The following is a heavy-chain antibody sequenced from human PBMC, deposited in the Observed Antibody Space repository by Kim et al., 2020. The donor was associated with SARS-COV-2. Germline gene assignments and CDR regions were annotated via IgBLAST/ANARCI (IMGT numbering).Heavy chain of an antibody. D-gene: IGHD6-13*01. CDR2: IYYSGST. V-gene: IGHV4-59*13. Sequence: SETLSLTCTVSGGSISSYYWSWIRQPPGKGLEWIGYIYYSGSTNYNPSLKSRVTISVDTSKNQFSLKLSSVTAADTAVYYCARAWQQQLVLGTGTFDIWGQGTMVTVSS. CDR3: ARAWQQQLVLGTGTFDI. CDR1: GGSISSYY. J-gene: IGHJ3*02.